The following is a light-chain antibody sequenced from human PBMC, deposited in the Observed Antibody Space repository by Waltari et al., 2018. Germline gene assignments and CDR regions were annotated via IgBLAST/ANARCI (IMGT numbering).Light chain of an antibody. V-gene: IGKV2-40*01. J-gene: IGKJ2*03. Sequence: DILMTQTPLSLSINPGDLATISCRSTKNLLHSNGNTCVHWYLQKPGQSPQLLIYGGSNRASGVPDRFSGSGSGTDFTLKISKVEAEDVGVYYCVQIIAFPFSFGQGTKVEIK. CDR1: KNLLHSNGNTC. CDR2: GGS. CDR3: VQIIAFPFS.